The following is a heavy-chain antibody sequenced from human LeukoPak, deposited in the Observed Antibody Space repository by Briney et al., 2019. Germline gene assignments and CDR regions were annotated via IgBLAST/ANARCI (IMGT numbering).Heavy chain of an antibody. Sequence: GGSLRLSCAASGFTFDTYAMHWVRQGPGKGLEWVASISASSASTFYADPVKGRFTISRDNSKNTLYLQMNSLTAEDTALYYCAKHTSYSSFNWFDPWGQGTLVTVSS. CDR3: AKHTSYSSFNWFDP. V-gene: IGHV3-23*01. J-gene: IGHJ5*02. CDR1: GFTFDTYA. D-gene: IGHD4-11*01. CDR2: ISASSAST.